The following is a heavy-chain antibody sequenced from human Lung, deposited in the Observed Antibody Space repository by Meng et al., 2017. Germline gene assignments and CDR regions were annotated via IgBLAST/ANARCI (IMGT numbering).Heavy chain of an antibody. CDR2: INSDGSYT. CDR3: VRDRRAVNDNWFDP. J-gene: IGHJ5*02. CDR1: GFTFSSYW. D-gene: IGHD3-10*01. V-gene: IGHV3-74*01. Sequence: GGSLRLSCAASGFTFSSYWMHWVRQAPGKGLVWVSRINSDGSYTRYADSVRGRFTISRDNAKNTLYLQMNSLRVEDTALYYCVRDRRAVNDNWFDPWGQGTLVTVSS.